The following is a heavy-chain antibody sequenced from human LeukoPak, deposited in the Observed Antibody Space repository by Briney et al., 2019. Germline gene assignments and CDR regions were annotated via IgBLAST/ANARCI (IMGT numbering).Heavy chain of an antibody. Sequence: PGGSLRLSCEVSGSTVSSNSMTWVRQAPGKGLEWVSVIYSGGTTYHADSVKGRITISRDNSKNTVYLQMNSLRAEDTAVYYCARGGDVTYCRPTNCYLGVWGQGTTVTVSS. J-gene: IGHJ6*02. CDR1: GSTVSSNS. D-gene: IGHD2-2*01. CDR2: IYSGGTT. V-gene: IGHV3-53*01. CDR3: ARGGDVTYCRPTNCYLGV.